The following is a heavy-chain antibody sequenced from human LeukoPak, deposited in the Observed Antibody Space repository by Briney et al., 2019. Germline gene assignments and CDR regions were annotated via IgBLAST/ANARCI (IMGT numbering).Heavy chain of an antibody. CDR2: ISYDGTEK. D-gene: IGHD4-17*01. J-gene: IGHJ4*02. V-gene: IGHV3-30-3*01. Sequence: PGGSLRLSCAASGLSFSSYVMHWVRQAPGKGLEWVAVISYDGTEKYYGDSVKGRFTISRDNSKNTLYLQMNSLRAEDTALYYCARDGHGVPLDYWGQGTLVTVST. CDR3: ARDGHGVPLDY. CDR1: GLSFSSYV.